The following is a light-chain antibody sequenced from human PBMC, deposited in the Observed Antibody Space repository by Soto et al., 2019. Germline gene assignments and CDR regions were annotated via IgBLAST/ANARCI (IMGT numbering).Light chain of an antibody. CDR2: DVT. Sequence: QSALTQPASVSGSPGQSITISCTGTSSDVGTYSYVSWYQQHPGKAPKLIIYDVTNRPSGVSNRFSASKSGNTASLTISGRQAEDEADYYCSSYTINSSLYVFGTGTKLTVL. J-gene: IGLJ1*01. CDR3: SSYTINSSLYV. CDR1: SSDVGTYSY. V-gene: IGLV2-14*03.